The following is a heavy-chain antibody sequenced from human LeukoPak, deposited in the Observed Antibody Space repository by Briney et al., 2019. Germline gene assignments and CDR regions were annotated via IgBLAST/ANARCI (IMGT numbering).Heavy chain of an antibody. CDR2: MNPNSGNT. Sequence: ATVKVSCKASGGTFSSYAINWVRQATGQGLEWMGWMNPNSGNTGYAQKFQGRVTITRNTSISTAYMELSSLRSEDTAVYYCAREDSSGYGVDYWGQGTLVTVSS. CDR1: GGTFSSYA. J-gene: IGHJ4*02. CDR3: AREDSSGYGVDY. V-gene: IGHV1-8*03. D-gene: IGHD3-22*01.